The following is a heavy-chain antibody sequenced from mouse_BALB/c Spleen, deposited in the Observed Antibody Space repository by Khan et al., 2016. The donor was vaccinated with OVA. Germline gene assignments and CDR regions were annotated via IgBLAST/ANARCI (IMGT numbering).Heavy chain of an antibody. CDR3: ARSGLRQAMDY. CDR2: INPTSGYT. V-gene: IGHV1-4*01. D-gene: IGHD2-4*01. J-gene: IGHJ4*01. Sequence: QVQLKQSGAELARPGASVKMSCKASGYTFASYTMNWVKQRPGQVLEWIGKINPTSGYTDYNQNFKDKATLTADKSSSTAYMKLRSLTSEDSAVYYCARSGLRQAMDYWGQGTSVTVSS. CDR1: GYTFASYT.